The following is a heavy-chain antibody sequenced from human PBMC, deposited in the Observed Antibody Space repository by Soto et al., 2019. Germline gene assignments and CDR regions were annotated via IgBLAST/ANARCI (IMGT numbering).Heavy chain of an antibody. D-gene: IGHD2-21*02. Sequence: SETLSLTCKVSGGSVTNSSYHWGWIRQTPGKGLEWIATLYYRGTTDYNSALRSRATMSVDTSKDHFSLTLTSVTVADTALYFCSGVCAATLDYGGHGTPVTVSS. CDR3: SGVCAATLDY. V-gene: IGHV4-39*02. CDR2: LYYRGTT. J-gene: IGHJ4*01. CDR1: GGSVTNSSYH.